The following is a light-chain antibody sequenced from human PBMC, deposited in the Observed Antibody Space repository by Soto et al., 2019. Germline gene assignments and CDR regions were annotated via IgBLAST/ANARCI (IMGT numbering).Light chain of an antibody. CDR3: QQYNSWPPWT. V-gene: IGKV3-15*01. J-gene: IGKJ1*01. CDR2: GAS. CDR1: QSVSSN. Sequence: EIVMTQSPATLSVSPGERATLSCRASQSVSSNLVWYQQKPGQAPRLLIYGASTRATGIPARFSGSGSGTEFTLTISRLQSEDFGVYYCQQYNSWPPWTFGQGTKVEIK.